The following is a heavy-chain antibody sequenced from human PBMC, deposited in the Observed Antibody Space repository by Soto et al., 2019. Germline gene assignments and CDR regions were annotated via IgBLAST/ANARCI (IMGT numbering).Heavy chain of an antibody. CDR2: IYYSGST. V-gene: IGHV4-39*01. CDR1: GGSISSSSYY. J-gene: IGHJ3*02. Sequence: KTSETLSLTCTVSGGSISSSSYYWGWIRQPPGKGLEWIGSIYYSGSTYYNPSLKSRVTISVDTSKNQFSLKLSSVTAADTAVYYCARRISDLEYYDSRGYYGAFDIWGQGTMVTVSS. CDR3: ARRISDLEYYDSRGYYGAFDI. D-gene: IGHD3-22*01.